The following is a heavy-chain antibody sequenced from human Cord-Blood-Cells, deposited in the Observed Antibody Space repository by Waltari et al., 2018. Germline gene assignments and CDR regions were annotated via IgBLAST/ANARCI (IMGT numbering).Heavy chain of an antibody. D-gene: IGHD2-2*02. CDR2: INHSGST. J-gene: IGHJ5*02. CDR1: GGSFSGYY. Sequence: QVQLQQWGAGLLKPSETLSLTCAVYGGSFSGYYWSWIRQPPGKGLEWIGEINHSGSTNYNPSLKSRVTISVDTCKNQFSLKPSSVTAADTAVYYCARVDCSSTSCYKNWFDPWGQGTLVTVSS. V-gene: IGHV4-34*01. CDR3: ARVDCSSTSCYKNWFDP.